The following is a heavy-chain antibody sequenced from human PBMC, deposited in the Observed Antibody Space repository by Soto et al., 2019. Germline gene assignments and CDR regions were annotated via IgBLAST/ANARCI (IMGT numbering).Heavy chain of an antibody. V-gene: IGHV3-33*01. CDR3: ATTGPY. J-gene: IGHJ4*02. Sequence: QVQLVESGGGVVQPGRSLRLSCAASGCTFSSYGMHWVRQDPGKGLEWVAVIWFDGSNKFYADSVKGRFTISRDNSKNTVSMQMNSLRDEDSAAYYCATTGPYWGQGTLVTVSS. CDR2: IWFDGSNK. CDR1: GCTFSSYG.